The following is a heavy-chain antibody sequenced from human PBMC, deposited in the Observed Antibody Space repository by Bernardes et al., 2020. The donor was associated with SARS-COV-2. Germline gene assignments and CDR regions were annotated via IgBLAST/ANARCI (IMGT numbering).Heavy chain of an antibody. CDR3: VRHGAPYCSRPDCLDKYFQY. CDR1: GASFGYFY. CDR2: FYQRGTP. D-gene: IGHD6-13*01. J-gene: IGHJ1*01. V-gene: IGHV4-59*08. Sequence: SETLSLTCTVSGASFGYFYWSWIRQPPGRGLEWNGYFYQRGTPIYNHSLRDRVTISADTSTNRIFLSLKYVTAADTAVYYCVRHGAPYCSRPDCLDKYFQYWGQGSLVIVSS.